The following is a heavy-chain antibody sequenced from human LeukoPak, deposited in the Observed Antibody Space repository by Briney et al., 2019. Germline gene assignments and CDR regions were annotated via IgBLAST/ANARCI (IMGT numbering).Heavy chain of an antibody. CDR2: ISYDGSNK. CDR3: ARGGLQFIDY. CDR1: GFTFSDHY. D-gene: IGHD5-24*01. Sequence: GGSLRLSCAASGFTFSDHYIDWVRQAPGKGLEWVTVISYDGSNKYYADSVKGRFTISRDNSKNTLDLQMNSLRVEDTAVYYCARGGLQFIDYWGQGTLVTVSS. J-gene: IGHJ4*02. V-gene: IGHV3-30-3*01.